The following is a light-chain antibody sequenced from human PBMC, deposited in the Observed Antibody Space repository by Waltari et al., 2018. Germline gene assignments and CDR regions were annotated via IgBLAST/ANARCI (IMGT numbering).Light chain of an antibody. CDR1: RDISNN. Sequence: DIQMTQSPSSLSASVGDRVTITCKASRDISNNLNWYQQKPGRAPKLLIYDAAKLETGVPSRFSGSGSGTHFTFTISNLQPEDIATYYCQRHDNLSYTFGQGTKLVIK. CDR3: QRHDNLSYT. J-gene: IGKJ2*01. CDR2: DAA. V-gene: IGKV1-33*01.